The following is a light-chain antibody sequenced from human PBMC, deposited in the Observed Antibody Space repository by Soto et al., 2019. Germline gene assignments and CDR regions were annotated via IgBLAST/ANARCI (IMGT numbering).Light chain of an antibody. CDR2: DAS. CDR3: QYYGCSNT. V-gene: IGKV3-20*01. J-gene: IGKJ2*01. CDR1: QSVSSRS. Sequence: EIVLTQSPGTLSLSPGERATLSCRASQSVSSRSLAWYQHKPGQGPRLLIYDASSRATGIPERFTGGGSGTDFALTISRLEPEDFAVYYRQYYGCSNTFGRGTKLEIK.